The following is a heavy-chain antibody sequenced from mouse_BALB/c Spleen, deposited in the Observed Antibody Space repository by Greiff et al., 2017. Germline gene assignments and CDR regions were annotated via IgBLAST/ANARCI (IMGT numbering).Heavy chain of an antibody. Sequence: EVQGVESGGVLVQPGGSLKLSCAVSGFSFSSYTMSWVRQTLEKRLEWVAYISYGGGSTYYPDTVKGRFTISRDNAKNTLYLQMSSLKSEDTAMYYCARHNTARERAMDYWGQGTSVTVSS. CDR2: ISYGGGST. D-gene: IGHD3-1*01. V-gene: IGHV5-12-2*01. CDR1: GFSFSSYT. J-gene: IGHJ4*01. CDR3: ARHNTARERAMDY.